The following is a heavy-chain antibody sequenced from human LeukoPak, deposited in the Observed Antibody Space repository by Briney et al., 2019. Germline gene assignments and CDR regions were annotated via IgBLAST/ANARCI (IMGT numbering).Heavy chain of an antibody. CDR1: GGSISSHF. Sequence: SETLSLTCTVSGGSISSHFWSWIRQPPGKGLEWIGYVYHSGNTFYNPSLQSRVTISIDSSKNQFSLKLTSVTAADTALYFCASTVVAGSIYYFDYWGQGTLDAVSS. D-gene: IGHD6-19*01. V-gene: IGHV4-59*08. CDR2: VYHSGNT. J-gene: IGHJ4*02. CDR3: ASTVVAGSIYYFDY.